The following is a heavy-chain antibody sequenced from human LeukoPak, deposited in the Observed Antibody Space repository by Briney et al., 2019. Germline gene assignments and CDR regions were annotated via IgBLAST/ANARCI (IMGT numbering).Heavy chain of an antibody. Sequence: PSETLSLTCTVSGGSISSYYWSWIRQPPGKGLEWIGYIYTSGSTNYNPSLKSRVTISVDTSKNQFSLKLSSVTAADTAVYYCARLYCSSTSCHLGVDYWGQGTLVTVSS. CDR1: GGSISSYY. D-gene: IGHD2-2*01. J-gene: IGHJ4*02. CDR3: ARLYCSSTSCHLGVDY. CDR2: IYTSGST. V-gene: IGHV4-4*09.